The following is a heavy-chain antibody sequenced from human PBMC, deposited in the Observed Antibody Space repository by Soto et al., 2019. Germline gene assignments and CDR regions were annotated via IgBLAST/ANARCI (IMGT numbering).Heavy chain of an antibody. CDR3: AKDLGTGMYSNDAALFDY. V-gene: IGHV3-23*01. CDR1: GFTFSSYA. J-gene: IGHJ4*02. CDR2: ISGSGGST. D-gene: IGHD4-4*01. Sequence: EVQLLESGGGLVQPGGSLRLSCAASGFTFSSYAMSWVRQAPGKGLEWVSAISGSGGSTYYADSVKGRFTISRDNSKNTLYLQMNSLRAEDTAVYYCAKDLGTGMYSNDAALFDYWGQGTLVTVSS.